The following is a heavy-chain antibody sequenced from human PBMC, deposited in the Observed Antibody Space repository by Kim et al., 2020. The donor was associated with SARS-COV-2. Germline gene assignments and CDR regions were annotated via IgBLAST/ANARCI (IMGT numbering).Heavy chain of an antibody. Sequence: GGSLRLSCTASGFTFGDYAMSWFRQAPGKGLEWVGFIRSKAYGGTTEYAASVKGRFTISRDDSKSIAYLQMNSLKTEDTAVYYCSVQLAEYYYYGMDVWGQGTTVTVSS. CDR2: IRSKAYGGTT. CDR3: SVQLAEYYYYGMDV. D-gene: IGHD5-18*01. J-gene: IGHJ6*02. V-gene: IGHV3-49*03. CDR1: GFTFGDYA.